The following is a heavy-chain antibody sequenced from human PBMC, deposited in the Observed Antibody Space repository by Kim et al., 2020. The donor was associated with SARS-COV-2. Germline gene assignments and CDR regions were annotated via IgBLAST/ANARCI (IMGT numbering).Heavy chain of an antibody. V-gene: IGHV3-9*01. CDR3: AKGGRVSSSSFDY. D-gene: IGHD6-13*01. Sequence: YADSVKGRFTISRDNAKNSLYLQMNSLRAEDTALYYCAKGGRVSSSSFDYWGQGTLVTVSS. J-gene: IGHJ4*02.